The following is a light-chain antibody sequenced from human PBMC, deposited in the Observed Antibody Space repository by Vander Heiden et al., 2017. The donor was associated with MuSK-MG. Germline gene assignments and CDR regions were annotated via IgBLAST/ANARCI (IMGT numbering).Light chain of an antibody. CDR2: WAS. CDR1: QSILYSSDNDNDLNY. CDR3: QHDYSTPYT. J-gene: IGKJ2*01. V-gene: IGKV4-1*01. Sequence: DIVMTQSPDSLAVSLGERATINCKSSQSILYSSDNDNDLNYLAWYQQKPGQPPKLLIYWASTRQSGVPDRFSGSGSGTDFTLTISSVQAEDVAVYYCQHDYSTPYTFGPGTKLEIK.